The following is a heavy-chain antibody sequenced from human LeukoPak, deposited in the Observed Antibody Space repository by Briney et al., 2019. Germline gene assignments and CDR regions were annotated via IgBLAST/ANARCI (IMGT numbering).Heavy chain of an antibody. J-gene: IGHJ4*02. D-gene: IGHD4-23*01. CDR2: ISPDSEFT. CDR1: GSTFTGHY. CDR3: VREGNEVLTKNFDH. V-gene: IGHV1-2*02. Sequence: ASVKVSCKASGSTFTGHYIHWVRQAPGQGLEWIGYISPDSEFTSSPQKFQGRVTMTRDTSMSTAYMELSSLTSDDTAMYYCVREGNEVLTKNFDHWGQGALVTVSS.